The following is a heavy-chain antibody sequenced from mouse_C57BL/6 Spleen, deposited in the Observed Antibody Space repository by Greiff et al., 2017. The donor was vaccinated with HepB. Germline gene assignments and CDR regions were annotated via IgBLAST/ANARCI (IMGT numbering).Heavy chain of an antibody. CDR2: IYPGDGDT. V-gene: IGHV1-82*01. D-gene: IGHD2-5*01. J-gene: IGHJ4*01. CDR3: ARGYYSNYVDMDY. CDR1: GYAFSSSW. Sequence: QVQLQQSGPELVKPGASVKISCKASGYAFSSSWMNWVKQRPGKGLEWIGRIYPGDGDTNYNGKFKGKATLTADKSSSTAYMQLSSLTSEDSAVYFCARGYYSNYVDMDYWGQGTSVTVSS.